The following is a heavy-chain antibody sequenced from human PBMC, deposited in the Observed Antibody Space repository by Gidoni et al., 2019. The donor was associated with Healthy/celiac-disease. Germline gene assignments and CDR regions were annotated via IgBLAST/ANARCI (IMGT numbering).Heavy chain of an antibody. CDR2: ISGSGGRT. D-gene: IGHD3-22*01. CDR3: AKSASGYYYDSSGYYSFDY. CDR1: GFTFRRYA. V-gene: IGHV3-23*01. Sequence: EVQLLASGGGLVQPGGSLRLSCAASGFTFRRYAMSWGRQAPVQGLEWVSAISGSGGRTYYADSVKGLFTISRDNSKNTLYLQMNRLRAEDTAVYYCAKSASGYYYDSSGYYSFDYWGQGTLVTVSS. J-gene: IGHJ4*02.